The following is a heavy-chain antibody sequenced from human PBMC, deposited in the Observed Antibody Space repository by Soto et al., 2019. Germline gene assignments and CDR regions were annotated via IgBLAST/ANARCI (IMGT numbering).Heavy chain of an antibody. J-gene: IGHJ6*02. Sequence: GESLKISCKGSGYTFTNYWIGWVRQMPGKGMELMGIIYPGDSDTKYNPSFQGQVTISADKSITTTYLQWSSLKASDTAIYYCAASLCYYGMDXWGQGTTVTVS. V-gene: IGHV5-51*01. CDR2: IYPGDSDT. CDR1: GYTFTNYW. CDR3: AASLCYYGMDX.